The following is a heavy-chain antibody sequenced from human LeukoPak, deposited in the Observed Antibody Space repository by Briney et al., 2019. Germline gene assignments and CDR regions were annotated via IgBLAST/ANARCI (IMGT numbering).Heavy chain of an antibody. CDR2: ISSSSSYI. D-gene: IGHD4-17*01. CDR3: ARDRFYGDYGWFDY. CDR1: GFTFSSYA. V-gene: IGHV3-21*01. Sequence: GGSLRLSCAASGFTFSSYAMSWVRQAPGKGLEWVSSISSSSSYIYYADSVKGRFTISRDNAKNSLYLQMNSLRAEDTAVYYCARDRFYGDYGWFDYWGQGTLVTVSS. J-gene: IGHJ4*02.